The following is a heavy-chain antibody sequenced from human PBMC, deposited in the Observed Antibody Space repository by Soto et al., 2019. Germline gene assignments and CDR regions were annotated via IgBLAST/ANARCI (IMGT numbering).Heavy chain of an antibody. CDR3: ARTRGYYDTSGYSGYYFDY. D-gene: IGHD3-22*01. J-gene: IGHJ4*02. CDR1: GFTFRNYG. V-gene: IGHV3-66*01. Sequence: EVLLLESGGGVVQPGGSLRLSCAGSGFTFRNYGMSWVRQAPGKGLEWVSLIYSGGTTYYADSVKGRFTISRDNSKNTLYLQMDSLRAEDTAVYYCARTRGYYDTSGYSGYYFDYWGQGTLVTVSS. CDR2: IYSGGTT.